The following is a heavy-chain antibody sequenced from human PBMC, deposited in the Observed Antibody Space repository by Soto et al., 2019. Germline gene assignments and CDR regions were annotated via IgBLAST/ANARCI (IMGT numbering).Heavy chain of an antibody. J-gene: IGHJ4*02. CDR3: ARAETWVTQGAGGY. CDR1: GYTFSSYG. Sequence: ASVKVSCKASGYTFSSYGIMWVRQAPGQGLEWMGWISVYNGNTNYAQKLQGRVTMTTDTSTSTAYMELRSLRSDDTAVSSRARAETWVTQGAGGYWGQGGLVTVYS. D-gene: IGHD3-10*01. CDR2: ISVYNGNT. V-gene: IGHV1-18*04.